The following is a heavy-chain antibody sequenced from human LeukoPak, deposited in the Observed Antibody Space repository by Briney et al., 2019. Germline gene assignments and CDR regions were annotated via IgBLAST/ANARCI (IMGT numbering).Heavy chain of an antibody. CDR2: ISYDGSNK. D-gene: IGHD4-17*01. Sequence: GRSLRLSCAASGFTFSSYAMHWVRQAPGKGLEWVAVISYDGSNKYYADSVKGRFTISRDNAKNSLYLQMNSLRAEDTAVYYCARDYGPTYYYYYGMDVWGQGTTVTVSS. CDR3: ARDYGPTYYYYYGMDV. V-gene: IGHV3-30-3*01. CDR1: GFTFSSYA. J-gene: IGHJ6*02.